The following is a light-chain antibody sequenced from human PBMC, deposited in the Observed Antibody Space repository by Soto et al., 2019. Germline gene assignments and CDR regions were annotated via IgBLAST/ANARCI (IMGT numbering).Light chain of an antibody. CDR3: QAWDSSLCV. CDR1: KLGNKY. J-gene: IGLJ1*01. Sequence: SYELTQPPSVSVSPGQTATITCSGDKLGNKYAFWYQQKPGQSPVLVIYQDTKRPSGIPERFSGSNSGNTATLTISGTQAMDEADYYCQAWDSSLCVFGTGTKLTVL. V-gene: IGLV3-1*01. CDR2: QDT.